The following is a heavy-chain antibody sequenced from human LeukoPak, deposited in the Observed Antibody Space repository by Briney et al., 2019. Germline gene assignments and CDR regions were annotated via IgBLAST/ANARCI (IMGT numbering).Heavy chain of an antibody. CDR3: ARGAVYYYGSGSYLEYNWFDP. CDR2: INHSGST. V-gene: IGHV4-34*01. J-gene: IGHJ5*02. CDR1: GGSFSGYY. Sequence: PSETLSLTCAVYGGSFSGYYWSWIRQPPGKGLEWIGEINHSGSTNYNPSLKSRVTISVDTSKNQFSLKLSSVTAADTAVYYCARGAVYYYGSGSYLEYNWFDPWGQGTLVTVSS. D-gene: IGHD3-10*01.